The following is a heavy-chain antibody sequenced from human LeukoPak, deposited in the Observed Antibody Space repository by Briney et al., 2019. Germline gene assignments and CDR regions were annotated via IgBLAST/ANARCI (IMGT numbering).Heavy chain of an antibody. CDR2: ISSSGSFK. V-gene: IGHV3-11*01. Sequence: PGGSLRLSCAASGFTFSDYHMSWIRQAPGKGLEWVSYISSSGSFKSYADSVKGRFTISRDNAKNSLFLQMNSLRAEDTALYYCAKGPSGWDYFDYWGQGTLVTVSS. J-gene: IGHJ4*02. CDR3: AKGPSGWDYFDY. CDR1: GFTFSDYH. D-gene: IGHD6-19*01.